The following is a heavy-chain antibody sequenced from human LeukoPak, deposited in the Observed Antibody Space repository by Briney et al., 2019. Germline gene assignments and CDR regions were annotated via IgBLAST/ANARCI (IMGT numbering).Heavy chain of an antibody. CDR1: GYTFTGCY. CDR2: INPNSGGT. D-gene: IGHD6-13*01. Sequence: ASVKVSCKASGYTFTGCYMHWVRQAPGQGLEWMGWINPNSGGTNYAQKFQGRVTMTRDTSISTAYMELSRLRSDDTAVYYCARDPSSSWYLFGFWFDPWGQGTLVTASS. CDR3: ARDPSSSWYLFGFWFDP. J-gene: IGHJ5*02. V-gene: IGHV1-2*02.